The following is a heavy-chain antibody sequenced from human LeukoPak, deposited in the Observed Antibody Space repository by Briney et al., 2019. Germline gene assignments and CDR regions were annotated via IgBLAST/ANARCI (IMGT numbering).Heavy chain of an antibody. J-gene: IGHJ3*02. D-gene: IGHD1-1*01. CDR3: AKDKSAQLERPAFDI. CDR2: ICWNSGSI. Sequence: SLRLSCAAFGFPLGDYAMHWVRPASGEGLEGVSGICWNSGSIGYADSVKGRFTISRDNAKNSLYLQMNSLRAEDTALYYCAKDKSAQLERPAFDIWGQGTMVTVSS. CDR1: GFPLGDYA. V-gene: IGHV3-9*01.